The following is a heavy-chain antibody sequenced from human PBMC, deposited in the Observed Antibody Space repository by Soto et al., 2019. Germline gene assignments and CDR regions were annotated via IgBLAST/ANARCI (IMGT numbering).Heavy chain of an antibody. CDR2: ISWNSGSI. CDR1: GFTFDDYA. CDR3: AKDITYSSGWYWGAFDI. J-gene: IGHJ3*02. V-gene: IGHV3-9*01. Sequence: GGSLRLSCAASGFTFDDYAMHWVRQAPGKGLEWVSGISWNSGSIGYADSVKGRFTISRDNAKNSLYLQMNSLRAEDTALYYCAKDITYSSGWYWGAFDIWGQGTMVTVSS. D-gene: IGHD6-19*01.